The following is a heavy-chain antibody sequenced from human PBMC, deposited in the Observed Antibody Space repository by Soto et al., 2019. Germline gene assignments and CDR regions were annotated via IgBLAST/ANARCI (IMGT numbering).Heavy chain of an antibody. D-gene: IGHD3-16*02. CDR3: VRECSTFGAVIAN. J-gene: IGHJ4*02. V-gene: IGHV5-51*01. CDR1: GYTFTAYW. CDR2: IYPGDSDS. Sequence: GESLKISCKASGYTFTAYWIGWVRQMPGKGLEWMGIIYPGDSDSVLTPSFQGQVTLSVDKSTNTAYLQWSSLKASDTAIYYCVRECSTFGAVIANRGQGTLVTAPS.